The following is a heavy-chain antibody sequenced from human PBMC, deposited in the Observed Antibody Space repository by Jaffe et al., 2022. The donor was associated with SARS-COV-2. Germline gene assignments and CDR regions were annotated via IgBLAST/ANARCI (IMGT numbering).Heavy chain of an antibody. D-gene: IGHD3-3*01. CDR2: ISADNGDR. Sequence: QVQLVQSGVEVKKPGASVKVSCKASGYTLSNYGINWVRQAPGQGPEWLGWISADNGDREFAQRFQHRVTLTTDTSANTAYMDLMSLGSDDTAVYYCAREKRDRLPGVLEWGPKGSFYYMDVWGKGTAVIVSS. CDR3: AREKRDRLPGVLEWGPKGSFYYMDV. J-gene: IGHJ6*03. V-gene: IGHV1-18*01. CDR1: GYTLSNYG.